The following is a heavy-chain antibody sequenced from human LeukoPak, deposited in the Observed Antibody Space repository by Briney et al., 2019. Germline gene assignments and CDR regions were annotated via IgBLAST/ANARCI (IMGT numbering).Heavy chain of an antibody. CDR3: ARRYCSSTSFYCDYFDY. J-gene: IGHJ4*02. D-gene: IGHD2-2*01. CDR1: GGSISSGGYY. V-gene: IGHV4-30-2*01. Sequence: PSETLSLTCTVSGGSISSGGYYWSWIRQPPGKGLEWIGYIYHSGSTYYNPSLKSRVTISVDRSKNQFSLKLSSVTAADTAVYYCARRYCSSTSFYCDYFDYWGQGTLVTVSS. CDR2: IYHSGST.